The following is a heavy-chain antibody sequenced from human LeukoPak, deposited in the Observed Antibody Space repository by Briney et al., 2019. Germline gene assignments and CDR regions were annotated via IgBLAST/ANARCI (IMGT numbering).Heavy chain of an antibody. V-gene: IGHV4-38-2*01. D-gene: IGHD3-22*01. CDR1: GYSISSGYY. CDR2: IYHSGST. CDR3: ARGYYDSAVTFEP. J-gene: IGHJ5*02. Sequence: SETLSLTCAVSGYSISSGYYWGWIRQPPGKGLEWIGSIYHSGSTYYNPSLKSRVTISVDTSKNQFSLKLSSVTAADTAVYYCARGYYDSAVTFEPWGQGTLVTVSS.